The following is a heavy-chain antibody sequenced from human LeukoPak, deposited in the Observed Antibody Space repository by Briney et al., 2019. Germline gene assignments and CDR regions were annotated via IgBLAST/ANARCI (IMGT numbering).Heavy chain of an antibody. CDR3: AHRLGSIAAAGTLYNWFDP. CDR2: IYWDDDK. Sequence: KASGPTLVKPTQTLTLTCTFSGFSLRTGGGGVGWIRQPPGKALEWLTLIYWDDDKRYSPSLKSRLTITKDTSKNQVVLTMTNMDPVDTATYYCAHRLGSIAAAGTLYNWFDPWGQGTLVTVSS. CDR1: GFSLRTGGGG. V-gene: IGHV2-5*02. D-gene: IGHD6-13*01. J-gene: IGHJ5*01.